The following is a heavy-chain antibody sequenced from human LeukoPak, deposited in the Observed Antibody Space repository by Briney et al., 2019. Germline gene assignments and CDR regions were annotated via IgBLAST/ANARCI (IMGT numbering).Heavy chain of an antibody. CDR1: GFTFSSYS. J-gene: IGHJ4*02. V-gene: IGHV3-21*01. CDR2: ISSSSSSYI. Sequence: GGSLRLSCAASGFTFSSYSMNWVRQAPGKGLEWVSSISSSSSSYIYYADSVKGRFTISRDNAKNSLYLQMNSLRAEDTAVYYCARGAGSGWYRSFDYWGQGTLVTVSS. CDR3: ARGAGSGWYRSFDY. D-gene: IGHD6-19*01.